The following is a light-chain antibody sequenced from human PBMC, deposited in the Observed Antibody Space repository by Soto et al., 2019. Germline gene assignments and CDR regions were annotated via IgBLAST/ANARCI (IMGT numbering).Light chain of an antibody. Sequence: DIVMTQSPDSLAVSLGERATINCKSSQSVLYSSNNNNYLAWYQQKPGQPPKLLIYWASTRESGVPDRFSGSGSGTDFTLTISSLQDEDVAVYYCQQHSSTPYTFGRGTKLEIK. CDR2: WAS. V-gene: IGKV4-1*01. CDR1: QSVLYSSNNNNY. CDR3: QQHSSTPYT. J-gene: IGKJ2*01.